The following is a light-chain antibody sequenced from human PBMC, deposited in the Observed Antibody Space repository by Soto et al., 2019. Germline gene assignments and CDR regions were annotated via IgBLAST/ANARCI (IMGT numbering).Light chain of an antibody. CDR1: QDTSNY. CDR2: DAS. V-gene: IGKV1-33*01. J-gene: IGKJ4*01. CDR3: QQYDNLPLT. Sequence: DIQMTQSPSSLSASVGDRVTITCQASQDTSNYLNWYQQKPGKAPKLLIYDASNLETGVPSRFGGSGSGTDFSFPISSLQPEDIATYYCQQYDNLPLTFGGGTKVEIK.